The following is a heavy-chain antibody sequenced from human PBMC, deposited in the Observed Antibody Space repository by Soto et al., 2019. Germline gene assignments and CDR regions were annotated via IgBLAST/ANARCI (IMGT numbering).Heavy chain of an antibody. Sequence: GGSLRLSCAASGFTFSSYSMNWVRQAPGKGLEWVSYISSSSSTIYYADSVKGRFTISRDNAKNSLYLQMNSLRAEDTAVYYCARGVYYYYMDVWGKGTTVTVSS. V-gene: IGHV3-48*01. CDR3: ARGVYYYYMDV. CDR2: ISSSSSTI. J-gene: IGHJ6*03. CDR1: GFTFSSYS.